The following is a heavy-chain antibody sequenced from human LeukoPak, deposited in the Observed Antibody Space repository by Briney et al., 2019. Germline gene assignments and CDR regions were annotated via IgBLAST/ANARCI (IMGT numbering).Heavy chain of an antibody. CDR2: INPNSGGT. J-gene: IGHJ3*02. D-gene: IGHD3-9*01. V-gene: IGHV1-2*02. CDR1: GYTFTGYY. Sequence: ASVKVSCKASGYTFTGYYMHWVRQAPGQGLEWMGWINPNSGGTNYAQKFQGRVTMTRDTSISTAYMELSRLRSDDTAVYYCARVPEATYYDILAGYYKRPGDAFDIWGQGTMVTVSS. CDR3: ARVPEATYYDILAGYYKRPGDAFDI.